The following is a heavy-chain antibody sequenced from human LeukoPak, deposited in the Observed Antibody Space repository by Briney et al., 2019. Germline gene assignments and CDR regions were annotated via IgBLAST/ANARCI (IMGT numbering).Heavy chain of an antibody. J-gene: IGHJ6*03. CDR1: GFTFSSDS. CDR2: ISDDGSKI. D-gene: IGHD4-23*01. CDR3: ARVGGPSHYGGETYYMDV. Sequence: PGGSLRLSCAASGFTFSSDSMNWVRQAPGKGLEWVAVISDDGSKIYYADSVKGRFTISRDNSKNTLYLQINSLRHDDTAVYYCARVGGPSHYGGETYYMDVWGKGTTDTISS. V-gene: IGHV3-30*04.